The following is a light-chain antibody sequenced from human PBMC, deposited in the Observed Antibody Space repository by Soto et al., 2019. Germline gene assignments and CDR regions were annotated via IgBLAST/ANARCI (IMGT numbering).Light chain of an antibody. CDR1: SSDIGSSNY. Sequence: QSVLTQPASLSGSPGQSITISCTGTSSDIGSSNYVSWYQQHPGKAPKLMIFDVSYRPSGISDRFSGSKSGNTASLTISGFQPEDEADYYCSSYGASSTLFGGGTKLTVL. J-gene: IGLJ3*02. CDR2: DVS. V-gene: IGLV2-14*03. CDR3: SSYGASSTL.